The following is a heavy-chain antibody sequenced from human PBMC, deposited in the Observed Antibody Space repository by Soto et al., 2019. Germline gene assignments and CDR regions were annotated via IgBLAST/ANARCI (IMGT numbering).Heavy chain of an antibody. V-gene: IGHV3-9*01. CDR2: ISWNSNRV. J-gene: IGHJ6*03. CDR1: GFRFDDYV. Sequence: EVELATSGGGVAQPGRSLRLTCAGSGFRFDDYVMYWVRQAPGKGLEWVACISWNSNRVAYGESVEGRFTIARDNAKKSVFLQMDSLRGEDTALYFCARGNYISSWSPGYMDVWGTGVTVTVSS. CDR3: ARGNYISSWSPGYMDV. D-gene: IGHD6-13*01.